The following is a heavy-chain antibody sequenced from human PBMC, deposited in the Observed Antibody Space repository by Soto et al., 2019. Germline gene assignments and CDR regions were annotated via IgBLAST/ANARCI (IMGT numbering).Heavy chain of an antibody. CDR1: NGSFSGYY. Sequence: QVQLHQWGAGLLKPSETLSLTCTIYNGSFSGYYWGWLRQPPGKGLEWIGHINHSGSTTYNPSLKSRGTIAVDTSSNHFSLRLISMTAAESAGYYCARTNGLRRHGAMDIWGQGTMVTISS. CDR2: INHSGST. V-gene: IGHV4-34*01. D-gene: IGHD2-8*01. CDR3: ARTNGLRRHGAMDI. J-gene: IGHJ3*02.